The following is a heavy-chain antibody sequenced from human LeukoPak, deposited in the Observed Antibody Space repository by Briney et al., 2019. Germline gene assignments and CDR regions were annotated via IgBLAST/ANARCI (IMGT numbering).Heavy chain of an antibody. CDR2: IYYSGST. D-gene: IGHD6-19*01. J-gene: IGHJ4*02. V-gene: IGHV4-59*01. Sequence: YPSETLSLTCTVSGGSISSYYWSWIRQPPGKGLEWIGYIYYSGSTNYNPSLKNRVTISVDTSKNQFSLKLSSVTAADTAVYYCATGIRGRGSSYFDYWGQGTLVTVSS. CDR1: GGSISSYY. CDR3: ATGIRGRGSSYFDY.